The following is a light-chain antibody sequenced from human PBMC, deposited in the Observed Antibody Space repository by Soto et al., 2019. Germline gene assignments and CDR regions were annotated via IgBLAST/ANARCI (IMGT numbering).Light chain of an antibody. Sequence: QSVLTQPASVSGSPGQSITISCTGTSIDYVSWYQHHPGKAPKLMIYEVSNRPSGVSNRFSGSKSGNTASLTVSGLQAEDEADYYCSSYTSSSTLVVFGTGTKVTVL. V-gene: IGLV2-14*01. CDR1: SIDY. CDR2: EVS. CDR3: SSYTSSSTLVV. J-gene: IGLJ1*01.